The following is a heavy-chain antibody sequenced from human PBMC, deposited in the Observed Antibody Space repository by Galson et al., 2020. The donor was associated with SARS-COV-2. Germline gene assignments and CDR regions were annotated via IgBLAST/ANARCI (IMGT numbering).Heavy chain of an antibody. J-gene: IGHJ6*03. CDR2: INHSGST. V-gene: IGHV4-34*01. Sequence: SETLSPTCAVYGGSFSDYYCSWIRQSPGKGLEWIGEINHSGSTKSSPSLKSRVTIAVDTSKNQFSLKLTSMTAADTAVYYCARSRQDVTMIVVAITAYYHYMDVWSKGTTVTISS. CDR3: ARSRQDVTMIVVAITAYYHYMDV. D-gene: IGHD3-22*01. CDR1: GGSFSDYY.